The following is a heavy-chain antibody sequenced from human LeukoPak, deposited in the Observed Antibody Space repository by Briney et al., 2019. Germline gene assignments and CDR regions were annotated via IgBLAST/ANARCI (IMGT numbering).Heavy chain of an antibody. V-gene: IGHV4-61*02. J-gene: IGHJ4*02. D-gene: IGHD4-11*01. CDR3: ARAGLTVTKD. CDR1: GGSISSGSYY. CDR2: IYTSGST. Sequence: SETLSLTCTASGGSISSGSYYWSWIRQPAGKGLEWIGRIYTSGSTNYNPSLKSRVTISVDTSKNQFSLKLSSVTAADTAVYYCARAGLTVTKDWGQGTLVTVSS.